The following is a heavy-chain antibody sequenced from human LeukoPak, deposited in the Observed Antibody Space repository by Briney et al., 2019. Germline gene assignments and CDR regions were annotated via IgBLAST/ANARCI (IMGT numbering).Heavy chain of an antibody. Sequence: GGSLRLSCAASGYTFSSYAMHWVRQAPGKGLEWVAVISYDGSDKYYADSVQGRFTISRDNSKNTLYLQMNRLRDEDTAVYYCARERSYYFDYWGQGTLVTVSS. CDR1: GYTFSSYA. J-gene: IGHJ4*02. CDR2: ISYDGSDK. D-gene: IGHD4-17*01. CDR3: ARERSYYFDY. V-gene: IGHV3-30-3*01.